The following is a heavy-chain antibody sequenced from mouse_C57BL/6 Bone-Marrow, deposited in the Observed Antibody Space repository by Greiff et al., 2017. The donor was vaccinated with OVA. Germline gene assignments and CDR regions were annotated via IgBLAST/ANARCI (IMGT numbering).Heavy chain of an antibody. CDR2: IWGVGST. CDR3: ASNIYWRSYWDIDV. Sequence: QVQLKESGPGLVAPSQSLSITCTVSGFSFTSYGVDWVRQSPGKGLEWLGVIWGVGSTNSNSDLKSSLRIIQDNSKSQVFLKMNSLQTENTAMYYCASNIYWRSYWDIDVWGTGTAVTVSS. D-gene: IGHD2-12*01. J-gene: IGHJ1*03. V-gene: IGHV2-6*01. CDR1: GFSFTSYG.